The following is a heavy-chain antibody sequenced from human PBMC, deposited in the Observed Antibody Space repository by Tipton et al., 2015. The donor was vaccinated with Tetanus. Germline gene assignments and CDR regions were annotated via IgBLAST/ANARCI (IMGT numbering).Heavy chain of an antibody. Sequence: QLVQSGGEVKKPGESLKISCKGSGYIFNNYWIGWVRQKPGKGLEWMGIIYPGDSDTGYSPSFQGQVTISVDKSINIAYLQWSSLKASDTSMFYCARAHCTDGVCNFDFWGQGALVTVAS. V-gene: IGHV5-51*01. CDR1: GYIFNNYW. CDR2: IYPGDSDT. J-gene: IGHJ4*02. CDR3: ARAHCTDGVCNFDF. D-gene: IGHD2-8*01.